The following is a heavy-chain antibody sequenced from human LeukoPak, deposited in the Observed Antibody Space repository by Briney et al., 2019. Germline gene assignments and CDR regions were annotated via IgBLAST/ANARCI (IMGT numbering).Heavy chain of an antibody. CDR1: GGSISSYY. CDR3: ARAITWGSYFDY. J-gene: IGHJ4*02. Sequence: SETLSLTCTVSGGSISSYYWSWIRQPPGKGLEWIGYIYYSGSTNYNPSLKSRVTISVDTSKNQFSLKLSSVTAADTAVCYCARAITWGSYFDYWGQGTLVTVSS. D-gene: IGHD5-12*01. V-gene: IGHV4-59*01. CDR2: IYYSGST.